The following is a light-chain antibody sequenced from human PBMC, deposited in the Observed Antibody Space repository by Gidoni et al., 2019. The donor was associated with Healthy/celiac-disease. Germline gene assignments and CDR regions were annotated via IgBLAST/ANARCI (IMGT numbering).Light chain of an antibody. V-gene: IGKV1-12*01. CDR2: AAS. CDR3: QQANSFPRT. CDR1: QDISNW. J-gene: IGKJ3*01. Sequence: DIKMTQSPSSVSASVGDRVTITCRASQDISNWFAWYQQKPGTAPKLLIYAASSLQTGVPSRFSGSGSGTDFPLTINTLQPEDFATYYCQQANSFPRTFGPGTKVDIK.